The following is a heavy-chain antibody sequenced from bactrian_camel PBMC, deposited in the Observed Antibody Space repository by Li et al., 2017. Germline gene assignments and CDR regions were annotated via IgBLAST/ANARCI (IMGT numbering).Heavy chain of an antibody. CDR3: AAEFRFRGRPCSMVWKDYAY. CDR2: MSPGGSRT. CDR1: GYTGSYC. Sequence: HVQLVESGGGSVQAGGSLRLSCAASGYTGSYCMGWYHQAPGKEREGVATMSPGGSRTTYADSVKGRFVVSQGSAKNTVYLQMKSLEPEDTAMYYCAAEFRFRGRPCSMVWKDYAYRGQGTQVTVS. V-gene: IGHV3S53*01. J-gene: IGHJ4*01. D-gene: IGHD3*01.